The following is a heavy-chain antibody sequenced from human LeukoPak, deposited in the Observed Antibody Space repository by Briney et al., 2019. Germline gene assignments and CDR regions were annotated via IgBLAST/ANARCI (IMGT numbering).Heavy chain of an antibody. Sequence: GGSLRLSCAASGFTFSSSAMSWVRQAPGKGLEWVSAISNNGGYTYYADSVQGRFTISRDSSRNTLFLHMNTLRAEDTAIYYCAKDRTVGASYWYFDLWGRGTLVTVSS. CDR2: ISNNGGYT. CDR1: GFTFSSSA. V-gene: IGHV3-23*01. D-gene: IGHD1-26*01. CDR3: AKDRTVGASYWYFDL. J-gene: IGHJ2*01.